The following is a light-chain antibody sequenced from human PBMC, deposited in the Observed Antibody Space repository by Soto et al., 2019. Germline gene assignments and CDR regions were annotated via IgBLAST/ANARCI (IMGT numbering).Light chain of an antibody. V-gene: IGKV3-15*01. J-gene: IGKJ5*01. CDR1: QSVSSN. CDR2: GAS. CDR3: QQYNDRPPST. Sequence: EIVMTQSPATLSVSAGERATPSSRASQSVSSNLAWYQQKPGQAPRLLIYGASTRATGIPARFSGSGSGSEFTLTISGLQSEDFAVYYCQQYNDRPPSTFGQGTRLEIK.